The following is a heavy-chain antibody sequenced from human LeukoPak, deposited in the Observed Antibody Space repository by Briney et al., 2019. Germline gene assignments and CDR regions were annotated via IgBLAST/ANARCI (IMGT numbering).Heavy chain of an antibody. CDR3: ARVSLVRGAPDYYFDY. D-gene: IGHD3-10*01. J-gene: IGHJ4*02. V-gene: IGHV4-4*07. CDR1: GDSISNYY. CDR2: IYTSGST. Sequence: SETLSLTCTVSGDSISNYYWSWIRQPAGKGLEWIGRIYTSGSTNYNPSLKSRVTMSVDTSKNQFSLKLSSVTAADTAVYYCARVSLVRGAPDYYFDYRGQGTLVTVSS.